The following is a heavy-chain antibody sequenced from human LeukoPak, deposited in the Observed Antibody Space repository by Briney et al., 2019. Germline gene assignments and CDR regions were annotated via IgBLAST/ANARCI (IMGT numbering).Heavy chain of an antibody. CDR3: AGSGGFYYFDY. D-gene: IGHD1-26*01. CDR2: INPSGGST. V-gene: IGHV1-46*01. CDR1: GYTFTNYY. J-gene: IGHJ4*02. Sequence: ASVKVSCXASGYTFTNYYFHWVRQAPGQRLEWMGIINPSGGSTTYAQKFQGKITMTTDTSTSTVYMELSSLRSEDTAVYYCAGSGGFYYFDYWGQGTLVTVSS.